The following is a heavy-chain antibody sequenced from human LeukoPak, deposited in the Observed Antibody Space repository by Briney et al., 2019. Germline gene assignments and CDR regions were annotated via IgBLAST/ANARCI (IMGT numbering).Heavy chain of an antibody. CDR3: AKVGVGTTSDFDY. Sequence: PGGSLRLSCAASGFIFSSYAMSWVRQAPGKGLEWVSGISGTGGSAYYADSVKGRFTISRDNSKNTLYLQMNSLRVEDTAVYYCAKVGVGTTSDFDYWGQGTLVTVSS. J-gene: IGHJ4*02. CDR2: ISGTGGSA. V-gene: IGHV3-23*01. D-gene: IGHD1-26*01. CDR1: GFIFSSYA.